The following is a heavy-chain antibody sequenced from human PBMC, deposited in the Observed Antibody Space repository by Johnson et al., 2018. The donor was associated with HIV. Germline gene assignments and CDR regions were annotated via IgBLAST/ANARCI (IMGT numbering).Heavy chain of an antibody. J-gene: IGHJ3*02. CDR3: SRSSGGYLDDAFDI. D-gene: IGHD1-26*01. CDR2: IYSGGST. V-gene: IGHV3-66*01. CDR1: GFTVSSNY. Sequence: EVQLVESGGGLVKPGGSLRLSCAASGFTVSSNYMSWVRQAPGKGLEWVSVIYSGGSTYYADSVKGRFTISRDNSKNTLYLQMNSLRAEDTAVYYCSRSSGGYLDDAFDIWGQGTMVTVSS.